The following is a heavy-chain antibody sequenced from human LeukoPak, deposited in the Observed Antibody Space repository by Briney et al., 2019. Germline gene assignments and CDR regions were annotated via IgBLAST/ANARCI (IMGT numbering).Heavy chain of an antibody. D-gene: IGHD2-2*03. CDR2: VSGTGGGT. V-gene: IGHV3-23*01. CDR3: AKGGGYCTSTSCYFTTGY. CDR1: GITFSNYA. Sequence: GGSLRLSCAASGITFSNYAMSWVRQAPGKGLEWVSAVSGTGGGTYYADSVKGRFTISRDNSKNTLYLQMNSLRAEDTAVYYCAKGGGYCTSTSCYFTTGYWGQGTLVTVSS. J-gene: IGHJ4*02.